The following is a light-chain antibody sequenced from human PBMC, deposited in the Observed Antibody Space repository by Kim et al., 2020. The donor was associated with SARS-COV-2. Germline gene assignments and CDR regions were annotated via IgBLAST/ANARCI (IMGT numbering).Light chain of an antibody. Sequence: SVSPGEGATLFGRASQTVSSKLAWYQQTPGQAPRLLISDASTRATGIPARFSATGSGTDFTLTINSLQSEDSAVYFCQQYDSWVTFGGGTKVDIK. CDR3: QQYDSWVT. CDR2: DAS. CDR1: QTVSSK. V-gene: IGKV3D-15*01. J-gene: IGKJ4*01.